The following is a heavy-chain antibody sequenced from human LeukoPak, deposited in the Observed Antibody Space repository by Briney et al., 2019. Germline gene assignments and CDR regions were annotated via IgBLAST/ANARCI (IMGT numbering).Heavy chain of an antibody. J-gene: IGHJ5*02. Sequence: GESLKISCKGSGYSFTSYWIGWVRQMPGKGLEWMGIIYPGDSDTRYSPSFQGQVTISADKSISTAYLQWSSLKASDTAMYYCARRLYDSSGYYLNWFDPWGQGTLVTVSS. D-gene: IGHD3-22*01. CDR2: IYPGDSDT. V-gene: IGHV5-51*01. CDR3: ARRLYDSSGYYLNWFDP. CDR1: GYSFTSYW.